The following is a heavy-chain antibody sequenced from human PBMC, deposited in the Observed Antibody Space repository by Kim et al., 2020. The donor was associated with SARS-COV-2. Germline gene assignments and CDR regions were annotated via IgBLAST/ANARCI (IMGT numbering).Heavy chain of an antibody. J-gene: IGHJ6*02. V-gene: IGHV6-1*01. Sequence: VKSRITINPDTSKNQFSLQLNSVTPEDTAVYYCAREDSSYDLYYYYGMDVWGQGTTVTVSS. CDR3: AREDSSYDLYYYYGMDV. D-gene: IGHD6-19*01.